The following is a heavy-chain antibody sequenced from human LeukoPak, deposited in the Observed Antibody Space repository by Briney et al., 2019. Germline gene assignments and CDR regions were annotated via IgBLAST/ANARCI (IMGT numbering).Heavy chain of an antibody. J-gene: IGHJ4*02. V-gene: IGHV4-4*07. CDR1: GGSISSYY. CDR2: IYTSGST. Sequence: SETLSLTCTVSGGSISSYYGSWIRQPAGKGLEWIGRIYTSGSTNYNPSLKSRVTISVDKSKNQFSLKLSSVTAADTAVYYCARDTGYCSSTSCSYGVYFDYWGQGTLVTVSS. D-gene: IGHD2-2*03. CDR3: ARDTGYCSSTSCSYGVYFDY.